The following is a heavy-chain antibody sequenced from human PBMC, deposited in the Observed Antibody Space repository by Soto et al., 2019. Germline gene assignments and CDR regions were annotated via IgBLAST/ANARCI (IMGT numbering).Heavy chain of an antibody. V-gene: IGHV3-23*01. CDR1: GFSFSSYA. D-gene: IGHD6-19*01. CDR2: ISGSGGST. Sequence: PGGSLRLSCAASGFSFSSYAMSWVRQAPGKGLEWVSGISGSGGSTYYADSVKGRFTISRDKSKNTLYLQINSLRAEDTAVYYCARLAGADYFDYWGQGTLVTVSS. J-gene: IGHJ4*02. CDR3: ARLAGADYFDY.